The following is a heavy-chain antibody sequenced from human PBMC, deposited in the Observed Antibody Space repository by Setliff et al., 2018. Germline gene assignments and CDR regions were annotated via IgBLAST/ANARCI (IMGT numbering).Heavy chain of an antibody. J-gene: IGHJ4*02. Sequence: ASVKVSCKVSGGAFSNYGLSWVRQAPGQGLLWMGRIIPILETTNYAQNFQGRVSITADESTRTAYMELSSLTFEDTAVYYCARWNGSGYFYYWGQGT. CDR3: ARWNGSGYFYY. CDR1: GGAFSNYG. CDR2: IIPILETT. V-gene: IGHV1-69*11. D-gene: IGHD3-3*01.